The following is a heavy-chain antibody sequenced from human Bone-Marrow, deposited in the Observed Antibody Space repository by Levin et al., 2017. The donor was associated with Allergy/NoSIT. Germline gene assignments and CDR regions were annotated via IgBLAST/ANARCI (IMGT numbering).Heavy chain of an antibody. D-gene: IGHD3-16*02. Sequence: GESLKISCAASGFTFSRSGMHWVRQAPGKGLEWVAFISLDGSYKYYADSVKGRFTLSRDNSNNTLSLQMNSLRVDDTAVYFCARDIVLSSYHGMDVWGQGTTVIVSS. V-gene: IGHV3-30*03. CDR2: ISLDGSYK. CDR1: GFTFSRSG. CDR3: ARDIVLSSYHGMDV. J-gene: IGHJ6*02.